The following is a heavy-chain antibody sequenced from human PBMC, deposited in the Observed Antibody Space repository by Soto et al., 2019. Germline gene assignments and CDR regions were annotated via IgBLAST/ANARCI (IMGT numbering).Heavy chain of an antibody. D-gene: IGHD2-15*01. Sequence: ASVKVSCKASGYTFTSYGISWVRQAPGQGLEWMGWISAYNGNTNYAQKLQGRDTMTTDTSTSTAYMELRSLRSDDTAVYYCARGEECSGGSCYSGYYTDVWGKGTTVTVSS. CDR2: ISAYNGNT. J-gene: IGHJ6*03. CDR1: GYTFTSYG. CDR3: ARGEECSGGSCYSGYYTDV. V-gene: IGHV1-18*01.